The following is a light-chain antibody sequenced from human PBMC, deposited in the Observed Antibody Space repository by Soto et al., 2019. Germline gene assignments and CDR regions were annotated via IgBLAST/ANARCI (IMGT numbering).Light chain of an antibody. CDR1: QSVSSN. CDR2: GAS. CDR3: HHYAST. Sequence: IVLTQSPVTLSLSPGERATLSCRASQSVSSNLACYQQKPGQAPRLLIYGASSRATGVPDRFSGSGSGTDFTLTISRLEPEDFAVYFCHHYASTFGQGTKVDIK. V-gene: IGKV3-20*01. J-gene: IGKJ1*01.